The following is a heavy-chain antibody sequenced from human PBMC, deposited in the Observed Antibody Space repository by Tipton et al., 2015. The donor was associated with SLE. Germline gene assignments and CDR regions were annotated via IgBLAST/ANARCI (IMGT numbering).Heavy chain of an antibody. J-gene: IGHJ4*02. CDR1: GASISSHY. CDR2: VFRDGST. D-gene: IGHD6-19*01. Sequence: TLSLTCTVSGASISSHYWGWIRQPPGKALEWIATVFRDGSTYYNPSLKSRVTISVDMSKNQFSLRVRSVTAADTAVYYCARVVPVGGTDYWGQGTLVTVSS. V-gene: IGHV4-38-2*02. CDR3: ARVVPVGGTDY.